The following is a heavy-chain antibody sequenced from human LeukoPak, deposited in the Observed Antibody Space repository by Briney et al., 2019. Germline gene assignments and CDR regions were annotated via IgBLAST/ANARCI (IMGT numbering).Heavy chain of an antibody. D-gene: IGHD3-10*01. V-gene: IGHV3-30-3*01. CDR1: GFTFSSYA. J-gene: IGHJ4*02. Sequence: GGSLRLSCAASGFTFSSYAMGWVRQAPGKGLEWVAVISYDGSNKYYADSVKGRFTISRDSSKNTLYLQMNSLRAEDTAVYYCARDGPPYYYGSGSYFDYWGQGTLVTVSS. CDR3: ARDGPPYYYGSGSYFDY. CDR2: ISYDGSNK.